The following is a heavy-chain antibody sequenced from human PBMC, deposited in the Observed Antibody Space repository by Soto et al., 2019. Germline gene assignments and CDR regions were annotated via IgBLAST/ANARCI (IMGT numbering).Heavy chain of an antibody. V-gene: IGHV1-18*01. J-gene: IGHJ5*02. D-gene: IGHD6-13*01. CDR1: GYTFTSYG. Sequence: GASVKVSCKASGYTFTSYGISWVRRAPGQGLEWMGWISAYNGNTNYAQKLQGRVTMTTDTSTSTAYMELRSLRSDDTAVYYCARDSGVVSSWYGIDPWGQGTLVTVSS. CDR2: ISAYNGNT. CDR3: ARDSGVVSSWYGIDP.